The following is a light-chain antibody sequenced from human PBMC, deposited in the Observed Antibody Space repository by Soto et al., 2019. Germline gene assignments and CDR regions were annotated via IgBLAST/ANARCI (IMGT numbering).Light chain of an antibody. J-gene: IGKJ2*01. Sequence: EIVLTQSPGTLSLSPGERATLSCRASQSVSSSYLAWYQQKPGQAPRLLIYGASSRATGIPDRFSGSGSGTEFTLTISRLEPEDFAVYYCQQYGSSPMYTFGQGTKLEIK. V-gene: IGKV3-20*01. CDR3: QQYGSSPMYT. CDR1: QSVSSSY. CDR2: GAS.